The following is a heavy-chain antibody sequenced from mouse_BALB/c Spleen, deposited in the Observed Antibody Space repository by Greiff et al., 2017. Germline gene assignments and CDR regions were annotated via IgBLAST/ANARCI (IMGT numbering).Heavy chain of an antibody. V-gene: IGHV2-2*02. Sequence: QVQLQQSGPGLVQPSQSLSITCTVSGFSLTSYGVHWVRQSPGKGLEWLGVIWSGGSTDYNAAFISRLSISKDNSKSQVFFKMNSLQANDTAIYYCARTPYGNYPSYYAMDYWGQGTSVTVSS. J-gene: IGHJ4*01. CDR3: ARTPYGNYPSYYAMDY. CDR2: IWSGGST. D-gene: IGHD2-1*01. CDR1: GFSLTSYG.